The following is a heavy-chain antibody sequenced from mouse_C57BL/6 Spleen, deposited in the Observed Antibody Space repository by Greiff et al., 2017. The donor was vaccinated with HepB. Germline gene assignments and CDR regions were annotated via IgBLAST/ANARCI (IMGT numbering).Heavy chain of an antibody. CDR3: ARFYYGNYYTYFDD. CDR2: INPSTGGT. V-gene: IGHV1-42*01. D-gene: IGHD2-1*01. CDR1: GYSFTGYY. Sequence: VQLQQSGPELVKPGASVKISCKASGYSFTGYYMNWVKQSPEKSLEWIGEINPSTGGTTYNQKFKAKATLTVDKSSSTAYMQLKSLTSEDSAVYYCARFYYGNYYTYFDDWGQGTTLTVSS. J-gene: IGHJ2*01.